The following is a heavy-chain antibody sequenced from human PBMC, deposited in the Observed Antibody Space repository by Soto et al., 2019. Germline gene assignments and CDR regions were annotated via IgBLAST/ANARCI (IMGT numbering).Heavy chain of an antibody. D-gene: IGHD2-15*01. V-gene: IGHV5-51*01. CDR1: GYSFTSYW. Sequence: GESLKISCKGSGYSFTSYWIGWVRQMPGKGLEWMGIIYPGDSDTRYSPSFQGQVTISADKSISTAYLQWSSLKASDTAMYYCASSRVVAAALYYYGMDVWGQGTTVTVS. CDR3: ASSRVVAAALYYYGMDV. CDR2: IYPGDSDT. J-gene: IGHJ6*02.